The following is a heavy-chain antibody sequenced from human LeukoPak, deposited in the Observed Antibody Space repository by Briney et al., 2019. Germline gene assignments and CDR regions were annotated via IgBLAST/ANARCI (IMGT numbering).Heavy chain of an antibody. CDR3: ARDPGSGWHKLGDY. D-gene: IGHD6-19*01. J-gene: IGHJ4*02. CDR2: IYYSGST. V-gene: IGHV4-39*07. CDR1: GGSISSSSYY. Sequence: ETSETLSLTCTVSGGSISSSSYYWGWIRQPPGKGLEWIGSIYYSGSTYYNPSLKSRVTISVDTSKNQFSLKLSSVTAADTAVYYCARDPGSGWHKLGDYWGQGTLVAVSS.